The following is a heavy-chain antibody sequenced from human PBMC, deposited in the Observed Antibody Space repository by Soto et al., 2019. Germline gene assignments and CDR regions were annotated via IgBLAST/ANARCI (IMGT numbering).Heavy chain of an antibody. CDR3: VRGGDGAGSYLVAS. V-gene: IGHV3-7*03. J-gene: IGHJ5*02. D-gene: IGHD3-10*01. CDR1: GVTFTTDW. Sequence: EEPLVESGGGLAQPGGSLRLACVAAGVTFTTDWMSWVRQAPGKGLEWVANIRQGGGAPYYVDSVKCRFTISRDNAKNLVYLQRDSLRVEEAAVYYCVRGGDGAGSYLVASWGQGILVTVSS. CDR2: IRQGGGAP.